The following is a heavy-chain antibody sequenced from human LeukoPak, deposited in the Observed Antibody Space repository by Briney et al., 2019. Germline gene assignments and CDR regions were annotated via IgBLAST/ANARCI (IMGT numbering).Heavy chain of an antibody. V-gene: IGHV4-39*07. CDR1: GGSISSSSYY. D-gene: IGHD6-13*01. CDR3: ARDNAAAAGTGSVDY. Sequence: SETLSLTCTVSGGSISSSSYYWGWIRQPPGKGLEWIGSIYYSGSTYYNPSLKSRVTISVDTSKNQFSLKLSSVTAADTAVYYCARDNAAAAGTGSVDYWGQGTLVTVSS. CDR2: IYYSGST. J-gene: IGHJ4*02.